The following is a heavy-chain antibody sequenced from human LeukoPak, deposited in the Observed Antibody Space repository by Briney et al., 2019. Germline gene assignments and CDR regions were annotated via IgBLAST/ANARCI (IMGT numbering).Heavy chain of an antibody. D-gene: IGHD3-10*01. CDR2: IYYSGTT. V-gene: IGHV4-28*01. CDR1: GYSISSSNW. J-gene: IGHJ3*02. Sequence: SETLSLTSAVSGYSISSSNWWGWIRQPPGKGLEWIGYIYYSGTTNYNPFLKSRVTMSVDTSKNQFSLKLSSVTAADTAVYYCAKSNGYGLVDIWGQGTMVTVSS. CDR3: AKSNGYGLVDI.